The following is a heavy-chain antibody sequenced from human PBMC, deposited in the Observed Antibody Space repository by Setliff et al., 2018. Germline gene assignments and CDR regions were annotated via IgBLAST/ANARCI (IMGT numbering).Heavy chain of an antibody. Sequence: PSETLSLTCTVSGGSISSSSYYWGWIRQPPGKGLEWIGSIYYSGSTYYTPSLKSRVTISVDTSRNQFSLKLSSVTAADTAVYYCARQSVRGPADNNWFDPWGQGTLVTVSS. J-gene: IGHJ5*02. V-gene: IGHV4-39*01. CDR3: ARQSVRGPADNNWFDP. CDR1: GGSISSSSYY. D-gene: IGHD2-2*01. CDR2: IYYSGST.